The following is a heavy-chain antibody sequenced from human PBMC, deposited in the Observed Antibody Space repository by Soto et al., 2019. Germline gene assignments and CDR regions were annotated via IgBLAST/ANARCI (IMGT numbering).Heavy chain of an antibody. CDR2: FDPEDGET. CDR1: GYTPTGLS. J-gene: IGHJ6*02. V-gene: IGHV1-24*01. CDR3: ATSAPSGSKGYYYYGMDV. D-gene: IGHD1-26*01. Sequence: GASVKVSCKVSGYTPTGLSMHWGRQAPGKRLEWMGGFDPEDGETIYAQKFQGRVTMTEDTSTDTAYMELSSLRSEDTAVYYCATSAPSGSKGYYYYGMDVWGQGTTVTVSS.